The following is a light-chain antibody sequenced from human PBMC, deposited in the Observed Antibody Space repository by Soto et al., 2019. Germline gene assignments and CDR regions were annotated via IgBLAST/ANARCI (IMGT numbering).Light chain of an antibody. CDR1: QSVSSY. Sequence: EIVLTQSPATLSLSPGVRATLSRRASQSVSSYLAWYQQKPGQAPRLLIYDASNRATGIPARFSGSGSGTDFTLTISSLEPEDFAVYYCQQRSNWPLTFGPGTKVDIK. CDR3: QQRSNWPLT. J-gene: IGKJ3*01. CDR2: DAS. V-gene: IGKV3-11*01.